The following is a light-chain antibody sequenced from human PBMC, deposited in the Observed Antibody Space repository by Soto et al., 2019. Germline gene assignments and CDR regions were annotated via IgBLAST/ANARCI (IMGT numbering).Light chain of an antibody. CDR3: QQYGSSPT. J-gene: IGKJ5*01. V-gene: IGKV3-20*01. CDR2: AAS. Sequence: ESVLTQSPGTLSLSPGERATLSCRASQSVGSNFLAWYQQIPGQAPRLLIYAASIRAPGIPDGFSGSGSGTDFILAISRLEPEDFAVYYCQQYGSSPTFGQGTRLDIK. CDR1: QSVGSNF.